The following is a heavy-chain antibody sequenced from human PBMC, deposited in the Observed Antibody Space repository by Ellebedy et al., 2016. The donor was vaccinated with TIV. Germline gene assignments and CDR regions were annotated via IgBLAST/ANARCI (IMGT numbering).Heavy chain of an antibody. CDR2: ISSSSSYI. CDR1: GFTFNIYA. D-gene: IGHD3-10*01. Sequence: GESLKISXAASGFTFNIYAMNWVRQAPGKGLEWVSSISSSSSYIYYADSVKGRFTISRDNAKNSLYLQMNSLRAEDTAVYYCARVVRGSGSYYPYYFDYWGQGTLVTVSS. J-gene: IGHJ4*02. CDR3: ARVVRGSGSYYPYYFDY. V-gene: IGHV3-21*01.